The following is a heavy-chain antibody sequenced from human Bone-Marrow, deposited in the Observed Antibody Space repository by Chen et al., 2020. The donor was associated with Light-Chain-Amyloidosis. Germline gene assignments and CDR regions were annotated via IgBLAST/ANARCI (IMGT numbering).Heavy chain of an antibody. CDR2: MSYSGST. CDR3: ARMFGFCSGGSCYSAYFDY. J-gene: IGHJ4*02. D-gene: IGHD2-15*01. CDR1: GGSISINIYY. Sequence: QLQLQESGPGLVRPSETLSLTCTVSGGSISINIYYWGWIRQPPGKGLEWIGSMSYSGSTYYSPSLKSRVTISVDTPKNQFSLRLNSVTAADTALYYCARMFGFCSGGSCYSAYFDYWGQGALVTVSS. V-gene: IGHV4-39*01.